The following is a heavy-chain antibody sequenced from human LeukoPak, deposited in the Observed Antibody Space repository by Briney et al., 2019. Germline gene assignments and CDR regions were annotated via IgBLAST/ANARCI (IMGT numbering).Heavy chain of an antibody. CDR2: IGTITSTT. D-gene: IGHD3-22*01. CDR3: AKGIRGTMIVVVIN. V-gene: IGHV3-48*03. Sequence: AGGSLRLSCAASGFTFRIFEMNWVRQAPGKGLEWVSYIGTITSTTYYADSVKGRFTVSRDNSKNTLYLQMNSLRAEDTAVYYCAKGIRGTMIVVVINWGQGTLVTVSS. J-gene: IGHJ4*02. CDR1: GFTFRIFE.